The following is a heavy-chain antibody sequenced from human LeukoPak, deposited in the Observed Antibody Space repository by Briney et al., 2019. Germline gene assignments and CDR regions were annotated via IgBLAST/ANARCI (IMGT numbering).Heavy chain of an antibody. CDR1: GGSISSYY. D-gene: IGHD3-3*01. Sequence: SETLSLTCTVSGGSISSYYWSWIRQPPGKGLEWIGYIYYSGSTYYNPSLKSRVTISVHTSKNQFSLKLSSVTAADTAVYYCARVDDFWSGSSSIDYWGQGTLVTVSS. CDR3: ARVDDFWSGSSSIDY. J-gene: IGHJ4*02. V-gene: IGHV4-59*12. CDR2: IYYSGST.